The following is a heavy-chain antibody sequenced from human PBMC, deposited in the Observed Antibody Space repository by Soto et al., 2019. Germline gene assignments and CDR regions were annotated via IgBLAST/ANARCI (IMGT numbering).Heavy chain of an antibody. Sequence: QVQLVQSGAEVKKPGASVKVSCKASGYTFTSYGISWVRQAPGQGLEWMGWISAYNGNTNYAQKLQGRVTLTTDTXTXTXXMERRSLRSDDTAVYYCARDTPPAARIVPPGAFDIWGQGTMVTVSS. V-gene: IGHV1-18*01. CDR2: ISAYNGNT. D-gene: IGHD3-22*01. CDR1: GYTFTSYG. J-gene: IGHJ3*02. CDR3: ARDTPPAARIVPPGAFDI.